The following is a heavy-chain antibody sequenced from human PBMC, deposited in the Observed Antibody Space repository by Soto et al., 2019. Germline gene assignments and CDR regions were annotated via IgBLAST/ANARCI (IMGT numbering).Heavy chain of an antibody. CDR1: GFTFRDYY. CDR3: AIVAAVGSYCFDY. V-gene: IGHV3-11*01. CDR2: ISGSTTGI. Sequence: QVQLVESGGGLVKPGGSLRLSCAASGFTFRDYYMAWIRQAPGKGLEWISYISGSTTGIYYADSLKGRFTISRDNAETTLYPQLSGLMAEDTAVYYCAIVAAVGSYCFDYWGHGTLVTVSS. D-gene: IGHD6-13*01. J-gene: IGHJ4*01.